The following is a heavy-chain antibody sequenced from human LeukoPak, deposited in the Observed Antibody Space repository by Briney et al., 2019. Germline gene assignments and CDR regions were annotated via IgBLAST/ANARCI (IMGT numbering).Heavy chain of an antibody. Sequence: SSETLSLTCTVSGFSISSSFYWGWIRQPPGKGLQWIGNIHDSETIYYNPSLQSRVSISADTSTNQFFLNLISVTAADTAVYYCARHYYGSPRDYFDYWGQGTLVTVSP. V-gene: IGHV4-38-2*02. CDR3: ARHYYGSPRDYFDY. J-gene: IGHJ4*02. CDR1: GFSISSSFY. CDR2: IHDSETI. D-gene: IGHD3-10*01.